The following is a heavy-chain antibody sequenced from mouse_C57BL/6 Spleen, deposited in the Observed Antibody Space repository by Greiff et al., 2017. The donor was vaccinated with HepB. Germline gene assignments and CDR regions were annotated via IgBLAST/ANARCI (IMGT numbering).Heavy chain of an antibody. V-gene: IGHV1-59*01. D-gene: IGHD2-3*01. CDR2: IDPSDSYT. CDR3: AMGAYDGYRAWFAY. Sequence: QVQLQQPGAELVRPGTSVKLSCKASGYTFTSYWMHWVKQRPGQGLEWIGVIDPSDSYTNYNQKFKGKATLTVDTSSSTAYMQLSSLTSEDSAVYYCAMGAYDGYRAWFAYWGQGTLVTVSA. J-gene: IGHJ3*01. CDR1: GYTFTSYW.